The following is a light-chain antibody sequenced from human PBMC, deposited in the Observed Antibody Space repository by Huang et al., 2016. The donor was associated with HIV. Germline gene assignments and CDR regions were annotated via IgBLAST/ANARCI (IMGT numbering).Light chain of an antibody. V-gene: IGKV3-20*01. CDR1: HNVTNDY. Sequence: EIVLTQSPDTLSLSPGERGALSFRASHNVTNDYLAWYQHKSGQAPRLLIYGSSGRATATPARFSGSGSGTDFSLTINTVQPEDFALYYCQQYSSSPWTFGPGTKLEIK. CDR2: GSS. CDR3: QQYSSSPWT. J-gene: IGKJ1*01.